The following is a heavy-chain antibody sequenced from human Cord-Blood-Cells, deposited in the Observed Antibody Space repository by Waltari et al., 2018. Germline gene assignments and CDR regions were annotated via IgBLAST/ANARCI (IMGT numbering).Heavy chain of an antibody. Sequence: QVQLQQWGAGLLKPSETLSLTCAVYGGSFSGYYWSWIRQPPGKGLEWSGEINHSGSPNYNPSRKRRVTISVATSKNQFSLKLSSVTTADTAVYYCARGSYGHAFDIWGQGTMVTDSS. D-gene: IGHD2-8*01. CDR1: GGSFSGYY. V-gene: IGHV4-34*01. CDR2: INHSGSP. J-gene: IGHJ3*02. CDR3: ARGSYGHAFDI.